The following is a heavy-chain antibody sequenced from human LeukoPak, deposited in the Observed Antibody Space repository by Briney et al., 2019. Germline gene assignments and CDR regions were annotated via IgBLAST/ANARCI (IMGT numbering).Heavy chain of an antibody. Sequence: GGSLRLSCSASGFTFSSYAMHWVRQAPGKGLEYVTDISSNGGSTYYADSVKGGFTIPRDNSKNTLYLQMSSLRAEDTAVYYCVREDYGDYGAAYWGQGTLVTVSS. V-gene: IGHV3-64D*06. J-gene: IGHJ4*02. D-gene: IGHD4-17*01. CDR3: VREDYGDYGAAY. CDR1: GFTFSSYA. CDR2: ISSNGGST.